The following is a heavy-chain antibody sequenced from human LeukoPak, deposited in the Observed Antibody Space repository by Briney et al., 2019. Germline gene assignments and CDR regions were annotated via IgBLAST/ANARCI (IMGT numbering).Heavy chain of an antibody. J-gene: IGHJ5*02. CDR3: ARGTTVTTPHWFDP. CDR1: GYTFTGYY. D-gene: IGHD4-17*01. Sequence: LGASVKVSCKASGYTFTGYYMHWVRQAPGQGLEWMGWISTYNGNTDYVKKLQGRVTMTTDTSTSTAFMELRSLRSDDTAVYYCARGTTVTTPHWFDPWGQGTLVTVSS. V-gene: IGHV1-18*04. CDR2: ISTYNGNT.